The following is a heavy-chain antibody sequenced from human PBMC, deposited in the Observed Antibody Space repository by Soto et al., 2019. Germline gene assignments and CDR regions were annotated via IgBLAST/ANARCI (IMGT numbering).Heavy chain of an antibody. J-gene: IGHJ6*02. CDR1: GFTFSDYY. CDR2: ISSSSSYT. Sequence: PGGPLRLSCTASGFTFSDYYMSWIRQAPGKGLEWVSYISSSSSYTNYADSVKGRFTISRDNAKNSLYLQMNSLRAEDTAVYYCARDRHSGYDSGLTMDVWGQGTTVTVSS. V-gene: IGHV3-11*06. D-gene: IGHD5-12*01. CDR3: ARDRHSGYDSGLTMDV.